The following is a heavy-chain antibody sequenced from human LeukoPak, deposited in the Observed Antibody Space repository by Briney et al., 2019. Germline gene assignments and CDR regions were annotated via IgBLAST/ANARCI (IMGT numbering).Heavy chain of an antibody. J-gene: IGHJ4*02. CDR3: ARDGYSSSRAFDY. D-gene: IGHD6-13*01. CDR1: GFTFSSYS. CDR2: ISSSSSYI. Sequence: GGSLRLSCAASGFTFSSYSMNWVRQAPGKGLEWVSSISSSSSYIYYADSAKGRFTISRDNAKNSLYLQMNSLRAEDTAVYYCARDGYSSSRAFDYWGQGTLVTVSS. V-gene: IGHV3-21*01.